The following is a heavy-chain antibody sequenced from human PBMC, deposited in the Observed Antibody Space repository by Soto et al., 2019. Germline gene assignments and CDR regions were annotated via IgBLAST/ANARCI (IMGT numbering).Heavy chain of an antibody. D-gene: IGHD4-17*01. V-gene: IGHV4-59*01. Sequence: SETLSLTCTVSGGSISSYYCSWIRQPPGKGLEWIGYIYYSGSTNYNPPLKSRVTISVDTSKNQFSLKLSSVTAADTAVYYCARAGDGDSYYFDYWGQGTLVTVSS. CDR3: ARAGDGDSYYFDY. J-gene: IGHJ4*02. CDR2: IYYSGST. CDR1: GGSISSYY.